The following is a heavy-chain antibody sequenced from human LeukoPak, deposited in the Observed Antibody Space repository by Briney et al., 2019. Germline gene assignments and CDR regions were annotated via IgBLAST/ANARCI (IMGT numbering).Heavy chain of an antibody. Sequence: GGSLRLSCAASGFTFSSYNMTWVRLAPGKGLEWVSYISSSSSTIYYADSVKGRFTISRDNAENSLYLQMNSLRAEDTAVYYCARGGSSGWYDPFDYWGQGTPVTVSS. CDR3: ARGGSSGWYDPFDY. V-gene: IGHV3-48*01. CDR2: ISSSSSTI. J-gene: IGHJ4*02. D-gene: IGHD6-19*01. CDR1: GFTFSSYN.